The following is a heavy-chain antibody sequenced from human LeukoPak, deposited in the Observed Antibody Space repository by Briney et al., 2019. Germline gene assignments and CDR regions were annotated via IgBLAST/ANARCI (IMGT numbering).Heavy chain of an antibody. Sequence: PSETLSLTCTVSGGSISSYYWSWIRQPPGKGLEWIGYIYYSGSTNYNPSLKSRVTISVDTSKNQFSLKVSSVTAADTAVYYCASSYYGSGSLDYWGQGNLVTVSS. V-gene: IGHV4-59*08. CDR2: IYYSGST. J-gene: IGHJ4*02. D-gene: IGHD3-10*01. CDR1: GGSISSYY. CDR3: ASSYYGSGSLDY.